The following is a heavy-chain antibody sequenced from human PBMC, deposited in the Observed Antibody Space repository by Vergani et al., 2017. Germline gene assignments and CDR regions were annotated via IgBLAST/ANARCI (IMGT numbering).Heavy chain of an antibody. D-gene: IGHD2-2*01. J-gene: IGHJ4*02. CDR3: RGDDIVVVPAAKEDY. Sequence: EVQLVESGGGLVQPGGSLRLSCAASGFTFSSYWMSWVRQAPGKGLEWVANIKQDGSEKYYVDSVKGRFTISRDNSKNTLYLQMNSLRTEDTAVYYCRGDDIVVVPAAKEDYWGQGTLVTVSS. V-gene: IGHV3-7*01. CDR1: GFTFSSYW. CDR2: IKQDGSEK.